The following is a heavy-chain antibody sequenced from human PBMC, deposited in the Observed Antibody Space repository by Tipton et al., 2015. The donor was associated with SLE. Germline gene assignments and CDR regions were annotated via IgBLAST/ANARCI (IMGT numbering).Heavy chain of an antibody. CDR1: GGSISSHY. D-gene: IGHD7-27*01. V-gene: IGHV4-59*11. Sequence: LRLSCTVSGGSISSHYWSWIRQPPGKGLEWIGYIYYSGSTNYSPSLKSRVTISVDTSKNQFSLKLSSVTAADTAVYYCARGLAAGDRIWGQGTLVTVSS. CDR2: IYYSGST. CDR3: ARGLAAGDRI. J-gene: IGHJ4*02.